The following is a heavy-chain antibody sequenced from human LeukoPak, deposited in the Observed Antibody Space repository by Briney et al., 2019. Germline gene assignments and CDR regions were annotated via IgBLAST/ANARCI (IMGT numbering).Heavy chain of an antibody. J-gene: IGHJ5*02. V-gene: IGHV4-4*07. CDR3: TRDRGSSWYVDWFDP. CDR2: IYNSESF. Sequence: PSETLSLTCGVYGGSISGYYWSWIRQPAGKGLEWIGRIYNSESFNYNPSLKSRVTMSVDTSKNQFPLKLSFVTAADSAMYYCTRDRGSSWYVDWFDPWGQGTLVTVSS. D-gene: IGHD6-13*01. CDR1: GGSISGYY.